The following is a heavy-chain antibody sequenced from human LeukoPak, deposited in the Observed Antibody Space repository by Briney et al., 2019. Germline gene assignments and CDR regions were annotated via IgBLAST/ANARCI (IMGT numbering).Heavy chain of an antibody. CDR1: GGSFTIYA. V-gene: IGHV1-69*04. Sequence: SVTVSFTASGGSFTIYAISWVRQAPGQGQEWMGRIITILGIANYAQKFQGRVTITADKSTNTAYMELSSLRSEDTAVYYCARGSDTMIVVVSLYYWGQGTLVTVSS. D-gene: IGHD3-22*01. J-gene: IGHJ4*02. CDR3: ARGSDTMIVVVSLYY. CDR2: IITILGIA.